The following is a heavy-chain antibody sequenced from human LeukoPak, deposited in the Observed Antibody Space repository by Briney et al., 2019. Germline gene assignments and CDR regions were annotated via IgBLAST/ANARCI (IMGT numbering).Heavy chain of an antibody. Sequence: PSETLSLTCAVYGGSFSGYYWSWIRQPPGKGLEWIGEINHSGSTNYNPSLKSRVTISVDTSKNQFSLKLSSVTAADTAVYYCARASDYANWFDPWGQETLVTVSS. D-gene: IGHD4-17*01. CDR3: ARASDYANWFDP. CDR1: GGSFSGYY. J-gene: IGHJ5*02. CDR2: INHSGST. V-gene: IGHV4-34*01.